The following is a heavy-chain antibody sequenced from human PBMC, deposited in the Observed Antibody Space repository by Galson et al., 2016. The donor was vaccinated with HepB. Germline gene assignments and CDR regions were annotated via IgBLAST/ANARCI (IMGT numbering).Heavy chain of an antibody. J-gene: IGHJ6*02. D-gene: IGHD6-6*01. Sequence: SLRLSCAASRFSFGNYWMSWVRQAPGRGLEWVANIDQDGSERYYVDSVKGRFTISRDNAKNSVYLEMNSLRAEDTAVYYCSRAGKYSSWSSATYGLGVWGQGTTVTVSS. CDR3: SRAGKYSSWSSATYGLGV. CDR1: RFSFGNYW. CDR2: IDQDGSER. V-gene: IGHV3-7*03.